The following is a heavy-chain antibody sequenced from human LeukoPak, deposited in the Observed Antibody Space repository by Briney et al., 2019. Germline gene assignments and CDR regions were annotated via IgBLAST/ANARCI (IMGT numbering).Heavy chain of an antibody. J-gene: IGHJ4*02. V-gene: IGHV3-66*01. CDR1: GFTVSSNY. Sequence: GGSLRLSCAASGFTVSSNYMSWVRQAPGKGLEWVSVIYSGGSTYYTDSVKGRFTISRDNSKNTLYLQMNRLRTEDTAVYYCARDRSGSYDYWGQGTLVTVSS. CDR2: IYSGGST. CDR3: ARDRSGSYDY. D-gene: IGHD1-26*01.